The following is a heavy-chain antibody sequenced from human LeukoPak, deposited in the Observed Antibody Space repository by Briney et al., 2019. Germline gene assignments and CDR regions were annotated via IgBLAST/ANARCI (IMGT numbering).Heavy chain of an antibody. V-gene: IGHV3-7*01. CDR2: IKQDGSEK. D-gene: IGHD6-19*01. J-gene: IGHJ4*02. CDR3: ASSSSGWSQYYFDY. Sequence: GGSLRLSCAASGFTFSSYWMSWVRQAPGKGLEWVANIKQDGSEKYYVDSVKGRFTISRDNAKNSLFLQMNSLRAEDTAVYYCASSSSGWSQYYFDYWGQGTLVTVSS. CDR1: GFTFSSYW.